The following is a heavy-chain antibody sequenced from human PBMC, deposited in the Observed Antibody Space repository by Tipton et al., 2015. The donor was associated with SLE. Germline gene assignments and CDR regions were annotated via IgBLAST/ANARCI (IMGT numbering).Heavy chain of an antibody. Sequence: LRLSCTVSGNSISSYYWGWIRQPPGKGLEGIGYISDGGGTNYNPSLKSRVTISVDPAKNQFSLKLTSGTAADTAGYYCARGRVTWRGAIVGVDVWGQGTTVNVSS. CDR2: ISDGGGT. J-gene: IGHJ6*02. CDR1: GNSISSYY. D-gene: IGHD2-21*02. CDR3: ARGRVTWRGAIVGVDV. V-gene: IGHV4-59*08.